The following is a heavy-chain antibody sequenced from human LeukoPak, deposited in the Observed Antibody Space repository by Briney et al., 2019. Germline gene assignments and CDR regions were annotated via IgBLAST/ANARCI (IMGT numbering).Heavy chain of an antibody. CDR2: ISWNNDHI. Sequence: PGGSLRLSCAASGFSFNEYGMHWVRQAPGKGLEWVSGISWNNDHIGYADSVKGRFTISRDNAKNFLFLQMNSLRVEDTALYYCVKDLKAGGILTDWGQGTLVTVSS. CDR3: VKDLKAGGILTD. V-gene: IGHV3-9*01. J-gene: IGHJ4*02. D-gene: IGHD3-9*01. CDR1: GFSFNEYG.